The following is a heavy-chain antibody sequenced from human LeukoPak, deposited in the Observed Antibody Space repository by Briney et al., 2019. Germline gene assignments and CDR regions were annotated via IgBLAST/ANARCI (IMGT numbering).Heavy chain of an antibody. CDR1: GFTFGDYA. Sequence: GGSLRLSCTTSGFTFGDYAMSWVRQAPGKGLEWVAFVRNKANGGTTDYAASVKGRFTISRDDSKSIAYLRMNSLKTEDTAMYYCARGTFYDIFTGYTFDYWGQGTLVTVSS. J-gene: IGHJ4*02. D-gene: IGHD3-9*01. CDR2: VRNKANGGTT. V-gene: IGHV3-49*04. CDR3: ARGTFYDIFTGYTFDY.